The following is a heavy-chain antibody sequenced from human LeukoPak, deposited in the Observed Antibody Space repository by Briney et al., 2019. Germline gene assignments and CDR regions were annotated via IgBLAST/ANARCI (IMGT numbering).Heavy chain of an antibody. CDR1: GGSISSGNYY. CDR3: ARGPKNSGSSFDP. V-gene: IGHV4-30-4*08. Sequence: SQTLSLTCSVSGGSISSGNYYWTWIRQPPEKGLEWIGYIYYSGSTYYNPSLKSRINISVDTSKNQFSLKLSSVTAAATAVYYCARGPKNSGSSFDPWGQGTLVTVSS. D-gene: IGHD1-7*01. CDR2: IYYSGST. J-gene: IGHJ5*02.